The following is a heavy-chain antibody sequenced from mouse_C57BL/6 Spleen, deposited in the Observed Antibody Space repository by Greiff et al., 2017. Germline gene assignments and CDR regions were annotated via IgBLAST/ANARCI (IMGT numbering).Heavy chain of an antibody. Sequence: QVQLQQSGAELVRPGASVTLSCTASGFTFTDYEMHWVKQTPVHGLEWIGAIDPETGGTAYNQKFKGKAILTADKSSSTAYMELRSLPSEDSAVCYCTRANGPFAYWGQGTLVTVSA. D-gene: IGHD1-2*01. V-gene: IGHV1-15*01. CDR3: TRANGPFAY. J-gene: IGHJ3*01. CDR2: IDPETGGT. CDR1: GFTFTDYE.